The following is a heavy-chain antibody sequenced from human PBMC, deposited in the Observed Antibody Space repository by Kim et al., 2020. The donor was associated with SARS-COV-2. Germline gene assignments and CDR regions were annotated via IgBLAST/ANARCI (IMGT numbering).Heavy chain of an antibody. Sequence: GESLKISCKGSGYSFTSYWIGWVRQMPGKGLEWMGIIYPGDSDTRYSPSFQGQVTISADKSISTAYLQWSSLKASDTAMYYCATTYCGGDCYDRAGDAFDIWGQGTMVTVSS. D-gene: IGHD2-21*02. CDR1: GYSFTSYW. V-gene: IGHV5-51*01. J-gene: IGHJ3*02. CDR3: ATTYCGGDCYDRAGDAFDI. CDR2: IYPGDSDT.